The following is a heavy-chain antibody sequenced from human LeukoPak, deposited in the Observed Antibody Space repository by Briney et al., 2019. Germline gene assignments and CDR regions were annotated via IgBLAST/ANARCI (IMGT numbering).Heavy chain of an antibody. Sequence: GGSLRLSCAASGFTFSSYWMSWVRQAPGKGLDWVANIKQDGSEKYYVDSVKGRFTISRDNAKNSLYLQMNSLRAEDTAVYYCAREEGSGGYYHGMDVWGKVTTVTVSS. CDR3: AREEGSGGYYHGMDV. J-gene: IGHJ6*04. CDR1: GFTFSSYW. CDR2: IKQDGSEK. V-gene: IGHV3-7*03. D-gene: IGHD3-10*01.